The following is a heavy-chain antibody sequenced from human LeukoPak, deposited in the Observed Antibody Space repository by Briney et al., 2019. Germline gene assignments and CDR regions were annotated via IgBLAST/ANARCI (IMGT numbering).Heavy chain of an antibody. CDR3: ARPPPSSGWPNPYYYYYYYMDV. CDR2: ISGGGGST. CDR1: GFTFSSYA. V-gene: IGHV3-23*01. Sequence: PGGSLRLSCAASGFTFSSYAMSWVRQAPGKGLEWVSAISGGGGSTYYADSVKGRFTISRDNAKNSLYLQMNSLRAEDTAVYYCARPPPSSGWPNPYYYYYYYMDVWGKGTTVTVSS. J-gene: IGHJ6*03. D-gene: IGHD6-19*01.